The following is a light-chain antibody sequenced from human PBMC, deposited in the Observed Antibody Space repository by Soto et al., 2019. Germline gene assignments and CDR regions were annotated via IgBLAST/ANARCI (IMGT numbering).Light chain of an antibody. CDR3: QTWGTGIHVV. CDR1: SGHSSYA. J-gene: IGLJ2*01. V-gene: IGLV4-69*01. Sequence: QPVLTQSPSASASLVASVKLTCTLSSGHSSYAIAWHQQQPEKGPRYLMKLDSDGSHTKGDAIPDRFSGSSSGAERYLTISSLQSEDEADYYCQTWGTGIHVVLGGGTKLTVL. CDR2: LDSDGSH.